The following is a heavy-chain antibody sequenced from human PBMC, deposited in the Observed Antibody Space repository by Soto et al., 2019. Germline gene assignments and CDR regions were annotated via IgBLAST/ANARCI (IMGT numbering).Heavy chain of an antibody. V-gene: IGHV3-74*01. CDR2: IDTDGSST. CDR3: VRDDFGGGMDY. D-gene: IGHD3-16*01. J-gene: IGHJ4*02. CDR1: GFTFSSYW. Sequence: EVQLVESGGGLDQPGGSLRLSCAASGFTFSSYWMNWVRQAPGTGLVWVAHIDTDGSSTSYADSVKGRFTISRDNAKNTWYLQMNSARAEDMAVYYCVRDDFGGGMDYWGLGTLVTVSS.